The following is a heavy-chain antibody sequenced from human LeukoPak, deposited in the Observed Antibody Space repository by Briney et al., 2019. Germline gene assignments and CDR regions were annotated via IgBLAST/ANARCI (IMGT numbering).Heavy chain of an antibody. Sequence: ASVKVSCKASGYTFTSYDINWVRQATGQGLEWMGWMNPNSGNTGYAQKLQGRVTMTRNTSISTAYMELSSLRSEDTAVYYCAREVGYSYGPFYYYYYGMDVWGQGTTVTVSS. J-gene: IGHJ6*02. CDR1: GYTFTSYD. CDR2: MNPNSGNT. D-gene: IGHD5-18*01. V-gene: IGHV1-8*01. CDR3: AREVGYSYGPFYYYYYGMDV.